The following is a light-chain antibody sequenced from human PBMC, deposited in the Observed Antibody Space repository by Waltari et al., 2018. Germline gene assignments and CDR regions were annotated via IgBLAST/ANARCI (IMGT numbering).Light chain of an antibody. V-gene: IGLV3-1*01. J-gene: IGLJ3*02. CDR2: QDN. CDR3: QAWDGSTAV. Sequence: SYELTQPPSVSVSPGQTASITCSGDKLGDKYTSWYQQKPGQSPVLVIYQDNKRPSGIPERFSGSNSGNTATLTISEAQAMDEADYYCQAWDGSTAVFGGGTKLTVL. CDR1: KLGDKY.